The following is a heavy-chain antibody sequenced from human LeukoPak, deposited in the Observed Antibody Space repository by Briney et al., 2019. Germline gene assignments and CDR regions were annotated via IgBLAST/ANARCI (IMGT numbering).Heavy chain of an antibody. J-gene: IGHJ4*02. CDR3: ARTKSGWYYSDY. Sequence: KPSETLSLTCTVSGGSMRSYYWSWIRQPPGKVLELIGYVYYSGTANYNPSLESRVTILVDTSKNQFSLNLSSVTAADTAVYYCARTKSGWYYSDYWGQGTLVSVSS. CDR1: GGSMRSYY. D-gene: IGHD6-19*01. CDR2: VYYSGTA. V-gene: IGHV4-59*08.